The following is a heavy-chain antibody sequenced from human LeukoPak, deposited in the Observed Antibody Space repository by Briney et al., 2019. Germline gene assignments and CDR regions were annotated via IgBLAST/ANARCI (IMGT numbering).Heavy chain of an antibody. CDR3: ARADYYYYDRVGPVRKYYYYYYGMDV. J-gene: IGHJ6*02. D-gene: IGHD3-22*01. CDR2: INPSGGST. V-gene: IGHV1-46*01. CDR1: GYTFTSYY. Sequence: GASVKVSCKASGYTFTSYYMHWVRQAPGQGLEWMGIINPSGGSTSYAQKFQGRVTMTRDTSTSTVYMELSSLRSEDTAVYYCARADYYYYDRVGPVRKYYYYYYGMDVWGQGTTVTVSS.